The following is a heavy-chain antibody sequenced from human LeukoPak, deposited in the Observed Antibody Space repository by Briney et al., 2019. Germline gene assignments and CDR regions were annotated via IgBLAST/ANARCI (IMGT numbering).Heavy chain of an antibody. Sequence: TGGSLRLSCAASGFTFSTYWMHWVRQDPGKGLVWVSRISSDASITSYADPVKGRFTISRDNAKNTLYLQMNSLRAEDTALYYCATSARTYTGSSLDYWGQGTLVTVSS. CDR2: ISSDASIT. J-gene: IGHJ4*02. CDR3: ATSARTYTGSSLDY. V-gene: IGHV3-74*01. CDR1: GFTFSTYW. D-gene: IGHD2-15*01.